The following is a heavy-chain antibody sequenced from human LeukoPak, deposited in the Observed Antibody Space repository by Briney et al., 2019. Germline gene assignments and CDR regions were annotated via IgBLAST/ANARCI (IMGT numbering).Heavy chain of an antibody. CDR1: GYTFTSYG. CDR3: ARWSLELLAARRPYYYYYMDV. D-gene: IGHD6-6*01. CDR2: ISAYNGNS. J-gene: IGHJ6*03. Sequence: ASVKVSCKASGYTFTSYGISWVRQAPGQGLEWMGWISAYNGNSNYAQKFQGRVTMTTDTSTSTGYMELRSLRSDDTAVYYCARWSLELLAARRPYYYYYMDVWGKGTTVTVSS. V-gene: IGHV1-18*01.